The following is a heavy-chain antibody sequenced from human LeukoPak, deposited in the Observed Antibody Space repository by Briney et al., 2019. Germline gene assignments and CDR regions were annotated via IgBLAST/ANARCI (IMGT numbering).Heavy chain of an antibody. Sequence: GASVKVSRKTSGYIFCDYFMHWGRHAPGQGLEWMGWMNPKSGGTNNAPTFQWRVTMTGDTPLRTAHMQRSRLRSDDTAVYYSATQAVYDYWNGYYVFWGQGTLVTVAS. V-gene: IGHV1-2*02. CDR1: GYIFCDYF. CDR3: ATQAVYDYWNGYYVF. D-gene: IGHD3-3*01. CDR2: MNPKSGGT. J-gene: IGHJ4*02.